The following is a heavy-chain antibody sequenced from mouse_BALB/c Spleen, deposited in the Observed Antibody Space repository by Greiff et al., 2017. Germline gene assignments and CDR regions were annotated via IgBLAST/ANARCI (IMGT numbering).Heavy chain of an antibody. Sequence: EVKLVESGGGLVQPGGSLKLSCAASGFTFSSYGMSWVRQTPDKRLELVATINSNGGSTYYPDSVKGRFTISRDNAKNTLYLQMSSLKSEDTAMYYCARDKWDSSGRFAYWGQGTLVTVSA. D-gene: IGHD3-2*01. J-gene: IGHJ3*01. V-gene: IGHV5-6-3*01. CDR3: ARDKWDSSGRFAY. CDR2: INSNGGST. CDR1: GFTFSSYG.